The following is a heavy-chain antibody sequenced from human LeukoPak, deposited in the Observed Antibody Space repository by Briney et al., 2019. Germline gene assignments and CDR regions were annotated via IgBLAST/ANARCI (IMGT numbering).Heavy chain of an antibody. Sequence: GGSLGLSCAASGFIFSDYTMMWVRRAPGKGLQWVATFTAYGGTYYAASVKGRFAISRDNSRDTVSLYMNSLRVEDTAMYYCAKGSTGGKVDWFDPWGPGTLVTVS. J-gene: IGHJ5*02. CDR1: GFIFSDYT. V-gene: IGHV3-23*01. D-gene: IGHD4-23*01. CDR2: FTAYGGT. CDR3: AKGSTGGKVDWFDP.